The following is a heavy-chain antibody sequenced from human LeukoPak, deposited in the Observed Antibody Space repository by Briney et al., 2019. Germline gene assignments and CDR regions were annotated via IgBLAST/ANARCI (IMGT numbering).Heavy chain of an antibody. CDR2: IYSGGST. Sequence: GGSLRLSCAASGFTVSSNYMSWVRQAPGKGLEWVSVIYSGGSTYYADSVKGRFTISRDNSKNTLYLQMNSLRAEDTAVYYCAREETYSSSHYYGMDVWGKGTTATVSS. CDR3: AREETYSSSHYYGMDV. D-gene: IGHD6-6*01. V-gene: IGHV3-66*01. CDR1: GFTVSSNY. J-gene: IGHJ6*04.